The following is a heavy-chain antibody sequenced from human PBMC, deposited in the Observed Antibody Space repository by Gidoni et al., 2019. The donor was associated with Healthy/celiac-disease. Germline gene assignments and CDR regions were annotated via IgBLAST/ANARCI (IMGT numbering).Heavy chain of an antibody. CDR3: AREDIVVVPAAIRGNWFDP. CDR1: GFPFRSYW. Sequence: EVQLVESGVGFVQPGRSLRLSCSASGFPFRSYWMHWVRQAPGKGLVWVARMNSEGSSTSYADSVKGRITITRDNAKNTLYLKMNRLRAEDTAVYYCAREDIVVVPAAIRGNWFDPWGQGTLVTVSS. J-gene: IGHJ5*02. D-gene: IGHD2-2*02. V-gene: IGHV3-74*01. CDR2: MNSEGSST.